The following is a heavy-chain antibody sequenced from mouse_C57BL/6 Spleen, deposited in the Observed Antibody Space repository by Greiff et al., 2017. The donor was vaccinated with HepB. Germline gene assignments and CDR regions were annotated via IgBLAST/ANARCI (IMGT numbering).Heavy chain of an antibody. CDR2: IDPANGNT. D-gene: IGHD2-2*01. CDR3: ARGLDGYDENSCYYAIDY. CDR1: GFNIKNTY. V-gene: IGHV14-3*01. Sequence: VHVKQSVAELVRPGASVKLSCTASGFNIKNTYMHWVKQRPEQGLEWIGRIDPANGNTKYAQKFQGKATITADTSSNTAYLQLSSLTSEDTAIYYCARGLDGYDENSCYYAIDYWGQGTSVTVSS. J-gene: IGHJ4*01.